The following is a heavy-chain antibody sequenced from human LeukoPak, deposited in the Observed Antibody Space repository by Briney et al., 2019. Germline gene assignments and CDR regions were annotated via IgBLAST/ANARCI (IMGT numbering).Heavy chain of an antibody. V-gene: IGHV3-33*01. D-gene: IGHD3/OR15-3a*01. CDR2: MWYDGSLQ. Sequence: GGSLRLSCAASGFTFTSYGMHWVRQAPGKGLEWVAVMWYDGSLQYYVDSVKGRFTISRDTSKNTLYLQLNSLRAEDTALCYCARDMDFHFDNWGQGTLVTVSS. J-gene: IGHJ4*02. CDR3: ARDMDFHFDN. CDR1: GFTFTSYG.